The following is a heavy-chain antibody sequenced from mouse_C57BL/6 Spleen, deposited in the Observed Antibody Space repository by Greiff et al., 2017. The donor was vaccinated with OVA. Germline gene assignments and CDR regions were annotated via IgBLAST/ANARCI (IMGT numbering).Heavy chain of an antibody. V-gene: IGHV5-17*01. CDR2: ISSGSSTI. CDR3: ARGPYDYFAY. Sequence: EVQLVESGGGLVKPGGSLKLSCAASGFTFSDYGMHWVRQAPEKGLEWVAYISSGSSTIYYADTVKGRFTISRDNAKNTLFLQMTSLRSEDTAMYYCARGPYDYFAYWGQGTLVTVSA. D-gene: IGHD2-4*01. J-gene: IGHJ3*01. CDR1: GFTFSDYG.